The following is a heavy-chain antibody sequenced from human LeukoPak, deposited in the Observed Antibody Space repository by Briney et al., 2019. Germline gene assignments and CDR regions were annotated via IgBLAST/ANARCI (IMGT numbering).Heavy chain of an antibody. CDR2: ISGSGGST. CDR3: AKDGMTTVTSFDY. D-gene: IGHD4-17*01. V-gene: IGHV3-23*01. Sequence: GGSLRLSCTVSGFTFSDYSINWVRQAPGKGLEWVSAISGSGGSTYYADSVKGRFTISRDNSKNTLYLQMNSLRAEDTAVYYCAKDGMTTVTSFDYWGQGTLVTVSS. CDR1: GFTFSDYS. J-gene: IGHJ4*02.